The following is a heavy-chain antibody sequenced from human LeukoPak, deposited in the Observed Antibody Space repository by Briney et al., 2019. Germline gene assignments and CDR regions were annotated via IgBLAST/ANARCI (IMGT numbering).Heavy chain of an antibody. CDR3: AKLRYFDWLFPY. J-gene: IGHJ4*02. D-gene: IGHD3-9*01. CDR1: GFTFSSYA. CDR2: VSGSGGST. V-gene: IGHV3-23*01. Sequence: PGGSLRLSCAASGFTFSSYAMSWVRQAPGKVLEWVSGVSGSGGSTYYADSVKGRFTISRDNSKNTLYLQMNSLRAEDTAVYYCAKLRYFDWLFPYWGQGTLVTVSS.